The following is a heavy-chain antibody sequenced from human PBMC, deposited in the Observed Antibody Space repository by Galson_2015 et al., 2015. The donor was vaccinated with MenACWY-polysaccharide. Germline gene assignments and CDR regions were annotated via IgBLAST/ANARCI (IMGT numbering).Heavy chain of an antibody. V-gene: IGHV3-53*01. CDR1: GLTVSSTF. CDR3: AGGYFRFED. Sequence: SLRLSCAASGLTVSSTFMSWVRQVPGKGLEWVSVVYRDGTPYYADSVKGRFTISRDNSKNTLHLQMNSLRVEDTAVYYCAGGYFRFEDWGQGTLVTVSS. CDR2: VYRDGTP. J-gene: IGHJ4*02. D-gene: IGHD3-22*01.